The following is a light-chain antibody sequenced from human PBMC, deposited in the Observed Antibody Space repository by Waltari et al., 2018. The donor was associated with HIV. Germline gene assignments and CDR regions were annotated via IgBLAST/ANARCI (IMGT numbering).Light chain of an antibody. J-gene: IGKJ1*01. CDR2: SAS. CDR1: DSISSY. V-gene: IGKV1-39*01. Sequence: DIQMTQSPSSLSVSVGDRVTIACRASDSISSYVNWYQQQPGKPPRLLIFSASNLEAGVPSRFRGSGSGTDFTLTITSLQVEDFAVYFCQQTYDAPWTFGPGT. CDR3: QQTYDAPWT.